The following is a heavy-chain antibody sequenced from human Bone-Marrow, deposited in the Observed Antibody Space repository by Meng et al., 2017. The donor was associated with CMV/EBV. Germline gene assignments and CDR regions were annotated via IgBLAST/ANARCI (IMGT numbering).Heavy chain of an antibody. J-gene: IGHJ4*02. CDR3: ARVRTSCSGGSCYYGRVDY. Sequence: GESLKISCAASGLSFSSYAMYWVRQAPGKGLEWVSSISSSTSYIYYADSLKGRFTISRDNAKNSLYLQMNSLRAEDTAVYYCARVRTSCSGGSCYYGRVDYWGQGTVVTVSS. V-gene: IGHV3-21*01. CDR1: GLSFSSYA. D-gene: IGHD2-15*01. CDR2: ISSSTSYI.